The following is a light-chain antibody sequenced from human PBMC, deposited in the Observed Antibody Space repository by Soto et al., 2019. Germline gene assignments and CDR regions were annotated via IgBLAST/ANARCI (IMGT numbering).Light chain of an antibody. Sequence: DIQMTQSPSTLSASVGDRVTITCRASQSISTWLAWYQQKPGKAPKVLIYKASSLESGVPSRFSGSGSGTEFPLTISSLQTDDSATYSCQHCDSSWTFGQGTKVEIK. CDR1: QSISTW. CDR2: KAS. V-gene: IGKV1-5*03. J-gene: IGKJ1*01. CDR3: QHCDSSWT.